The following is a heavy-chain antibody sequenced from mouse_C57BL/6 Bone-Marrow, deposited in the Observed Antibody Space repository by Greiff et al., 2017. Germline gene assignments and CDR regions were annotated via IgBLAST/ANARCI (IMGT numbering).Heavy chain of an antibody. V-gene: IGHV5-17*01. Sequence: EVMLVESGGGLVKPGGSLKLSCAASGFTFSDYGMHWVRQAPEKGLEWVAYISSGSSTIYYADTVKGRFTISRDNAKNTLFLQMTSLGSEDTAMYYCARGGAQALFDYWGQGTTLTVSS. CDR1: GFTFSDYG. D-gene: IGHD3-2*02. J-gene: IGHJ2*01. CDR3: ARGGAQALFDY. CDR2: ISSGSSTI.